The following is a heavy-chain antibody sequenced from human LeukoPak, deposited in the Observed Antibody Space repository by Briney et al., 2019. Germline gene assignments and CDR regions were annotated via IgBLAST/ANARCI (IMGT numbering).Heavy chain of an antibody. D-gene: IGHD6-19*01. V-gene: IGHV3-7*01. J-gene: IGHJ4*02. Sequence: GGSLRLSCASSGFTFSSFWMSWVRQAPGTGLEWVANIKQDGSEKYYVDSVKGRFTISRDDAKNSLYLQMNSLRAEDTAVYYCARAWDSGTVAVAGYFDYWGQGTLVTVSS. CDR2: IKQDGSEK. CDR1: GFTFSSFW. CDR3: ARAWDSGTVAVAGYFDY.